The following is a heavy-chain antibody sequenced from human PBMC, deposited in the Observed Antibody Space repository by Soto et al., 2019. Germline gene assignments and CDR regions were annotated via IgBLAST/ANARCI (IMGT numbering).Heavy chain of an antibody. V-gene: IGHV3-23*01. CDR2: ISGSGGNT. CDR3: EKGGGKQQLPPKDY. Sequence: EVQLLESGGGLVQPGGSLSLSCAASGFTFSSYAMTWVRQAPGKGLEWVSGISGSGGNTYYAESVKGRFTISRDNSKNTLYLKLNSLRAEDTAVYYCEKGGGKQQLPPKDYWGQGTLVTVSS. CDR1: GFTFSSYA. J-gene: IGHJ4*02. D-gene: IGHD6-13*01.